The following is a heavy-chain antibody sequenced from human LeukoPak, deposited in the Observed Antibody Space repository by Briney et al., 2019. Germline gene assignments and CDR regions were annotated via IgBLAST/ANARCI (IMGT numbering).Heavy chain of an antibody. CDR1: GFTFSSYA. CDR3: ARGRSSGYSYYFDY. CDR2: IYSGGST. D-gene: IGHD3-22*01. Sequence: GGSLRLSCAASGFTFSSYAMSWVRQAPGKGLEWVSVIYSGGSTYYADSVKGRFTISRDNSKNTLYLQMNSLRAEDTAVYYCARGRSSGYSYYFDYWGQGTLVTVSS. V-gene: IGHV3-66*02. J-gene: IGHJ4*02.